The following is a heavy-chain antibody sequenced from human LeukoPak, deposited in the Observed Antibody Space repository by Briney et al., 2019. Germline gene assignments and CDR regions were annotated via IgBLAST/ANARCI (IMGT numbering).Heavy chain of an antibody. CDR2: IYHSGST. CDR1: GGSISSGGYS. CDR3: ARDSPPGYWGSSSAFGI. D-gene: IGHD7-27*01. Sequence: PSETLSLTCAVSGGSISSGGYSWSWIRQPPGKGLEWIGYIYHSGSTYYNPSLKSRVTMSVDTSKNQFSLKLSSVTAADTAVYYCARDSPPGYWGSSSAFGIWGQGTMVTVSS. V-gene: IGHV4-30-2*01. J-gene: IGHJ3*02.